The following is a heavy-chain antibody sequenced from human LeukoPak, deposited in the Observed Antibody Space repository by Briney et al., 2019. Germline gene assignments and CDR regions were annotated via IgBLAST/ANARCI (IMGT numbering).Heavy chain of an antibody. CDR2: CHYSGNT. V-gene: IGHV4-59*13. J-gene: IGHJ3*02. CDR3: ARSASSTSRSAFDI. CDR1: GGSISSNY. Sequence: SETLSLTCAISGGSISSNYWSWIRQPPGKGLEWIGYCHYSGNTNYNPSLESRATMSVDMSKNQFSLTLNSVTAADTAVYYCARSASSTSRSAFDIWGQGTRVTASS.